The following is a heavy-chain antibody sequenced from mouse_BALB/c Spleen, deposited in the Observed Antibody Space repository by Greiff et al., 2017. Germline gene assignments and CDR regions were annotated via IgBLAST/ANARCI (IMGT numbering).Heavy chain of an antibody. Sequence: QVTLKESGPGILQPSQTLSLTCSFSGFSLSTSGMGVSWIRQPSGKGLEWLAHIYWDDDKRYNPSLKSRLTISKDTSRNQVFLKITSVDTADTATYYCARRAHGNTWFAYWGQGTLVTVSA. D-gene: IGHD2-1*01. CDR1: GFSLSTSGMG. V-gene: IGHV8-12*01. CDR3: ARRAHGNTWFAY. J-gene: IGHJ3*01. CDR2: IYWDDDK.